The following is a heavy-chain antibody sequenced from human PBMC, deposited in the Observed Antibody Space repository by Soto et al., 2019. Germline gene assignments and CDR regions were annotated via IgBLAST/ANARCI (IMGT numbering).Heavy chain of an antibody. J-gene: IGHJ3*02. Sequence: QVQLVQSGAEVKKPGSSVKVSCKASGGTFSSYAISWVRQAPGQGLEWMGGIIPIFGTANYAQKFQGRVTITADKSTRTAYMELSSLRYEYTAVYYCARQQKYYDILTGYDDAFDIWGQGTMVTVSS. D-gene: IGHD3-9*01. CDR2: IIPIFGTA. V-gene: IGHV1-69*06. CDR3: ARQQKYYDILTGYDDAFDI. CDR1: GGTFSSYA.